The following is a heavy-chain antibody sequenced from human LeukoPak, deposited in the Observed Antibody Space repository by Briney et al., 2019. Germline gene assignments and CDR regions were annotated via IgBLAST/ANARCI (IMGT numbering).Heavy chain of an antibody. CDR1: GFTFSNYG. J-gene: IGHJ4*02. CDR2: ISFDGSQK. Sequence: PGGSLRLSCAASGFTFSNYGMHWVRQAPGKGLEWVALISFDGSQKYYADSVKGRFTISRDNSKNTLYLQMNSLRAEDTAVYYCAKAGTVVPAALTFDYWGQGTLVTVSS. D-gene: IGHD2-2*01. CDR3: AKAGTVVPAALTFDY. V-gene: IGHV3-30*02.